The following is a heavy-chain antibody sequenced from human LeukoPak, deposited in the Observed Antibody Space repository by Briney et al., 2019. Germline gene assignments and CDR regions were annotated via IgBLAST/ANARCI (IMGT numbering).Heavy chain of an antibody. D-gene: IGHD3-16*02. V-gene: IGHV1-18*01. CDR2: ISAYNGNT. CDR1: GYTFTGYG. J-gene: IGHJ4*02. Sequence: ASVKVSCKASGYTFTGYGISWVRQAPGQGLEWMGWISAYNGNTNYAQKLQGRVTMTTDTSTSTAYMELRSLRSDDPAVYYCARDDYVWGSYRYPGDYWGQGTLVTVSS. CDR3: ARDDYVWGSYRYPGDY.